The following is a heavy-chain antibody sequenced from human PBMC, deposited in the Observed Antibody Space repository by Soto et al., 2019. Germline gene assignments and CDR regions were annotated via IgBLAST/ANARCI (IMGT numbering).Heavy chain of an antibody. Sequence: QVQLVQSGAEVKKPGASVKVSCKASGYTFTIYGISWVRQAPGQGLEWRGWISGYNGNTDYAQNLQDRVTLTADASTSSVYMELRSLRSDDTGVYYCARVDYYDSSGYYGYWGQGTLITVSS. D-gene: IGHD3-22*01. CDR2: ISGYNGNT. V-gene: IGHV1-18*04. J-gene: IGHJ4*02. CDR1: GYTFTIYG. CDR3: ARVDYYDSSGYYGY.